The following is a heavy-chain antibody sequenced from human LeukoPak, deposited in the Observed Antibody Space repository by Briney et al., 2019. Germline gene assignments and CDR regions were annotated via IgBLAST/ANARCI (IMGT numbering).Heavy chain of an antibody. Sequence: GGSLRLSCAASGFTFSNCWMSWVRQAPGKGLEWVANINLDGSDKRYVDSVRGRFTISRDNAKNSLYLQLKNLRAEDTAVYYCAREMSRYFDWIDYWGLGTLVTVSS. V-gene: IGHV3-7*03. CDR3: AREMSRYFDWIDY. J-gene: IGHJ4*02. CDR1: GFTFSNCW. CDR2: INLDGSDK. D-gene: IGHD3-9*01.